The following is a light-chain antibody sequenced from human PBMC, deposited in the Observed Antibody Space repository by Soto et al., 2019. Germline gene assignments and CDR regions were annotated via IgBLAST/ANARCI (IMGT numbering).Light chain of an antibody. CDR3: QQYNNWPPRT. CDR1: QSVLYSSTNKNY. CDR2: WAS. J-gene: IGKJ1*01. Sequence: DIVMTQSPDSLAVSLGERATIHCKSSQSVLYSSTNKNYLSWYQQKPGQTPKLLIYWASTRESGVPDRFSGSGSGTDFTLTISSLQAEDFAVYYCQQYNNWPPRTFGQGTKVDI. V-gene: IGKV4-1*01.